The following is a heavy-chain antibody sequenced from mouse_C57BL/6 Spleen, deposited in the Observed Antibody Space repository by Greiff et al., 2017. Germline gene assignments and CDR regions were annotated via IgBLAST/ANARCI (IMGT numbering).Heavy chain of an antibody. Sequence: QVQLQQSGAELMTPGASVKLSCKATGYTFTGYWLEWVKPRPGHGLEWIGEILPGSGSTNYNEKFKGQATFTADTSSNTAYMQLSNLNTEDSAIXGWARGKNDEYDYDYWGQGTTLTVSS. CDR3: ARGKNDEYDYDY. V-gene: IGHV1-9*01. CDR2: ILPGSGST. J-gene: IGHJ2*01. CDR1: GYTFTGYW. D-gene: IGHD2-4*01.